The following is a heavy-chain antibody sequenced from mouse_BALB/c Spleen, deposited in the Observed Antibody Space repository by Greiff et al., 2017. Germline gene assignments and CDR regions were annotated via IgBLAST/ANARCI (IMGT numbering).Heavy chain of an antibody. D-gene: IGHD2-1*01. CDR1: GFTFSSYA. CDR3: ARDLSPSTRRVAWFAD. V-gene: IGHV5-9-4*01. CDR2: ISSGGSYT. Sequence: EVKLVESGGGLVKPGGSLKLSCAASGFTFSSYAMSWVRQSPEKRLEWVAEISSGGSYTYYPDTVTGRFTISRDNAKNTLYLEMSSLRSEDTAMYYCARDLSPSTRRVAWFADWGQGTLVTVSA. J-gene: IGHJ3*01.